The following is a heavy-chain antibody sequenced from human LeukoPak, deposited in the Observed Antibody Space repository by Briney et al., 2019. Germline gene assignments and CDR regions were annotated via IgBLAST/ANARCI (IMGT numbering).Heavy chain of an antibody. CDR1: GDSVFSNRAA. J-gene: IGHJ4*02. D-gene: IGHD2-8*02. CDR2: TYYRSKWYN. V-gene: IGHV6-1*01. Sequence: SQTLSLTCAISGDSVFSNRAAWNWIRQSPSRGLEWPGRTYYRSKWYNDYAVSVKSRVSINPDTSKNQFSLQLNSVTPEDTAVYYCARDTGFDFDYWGQGTLVTVSA. CDR3: ARDTGFDFDY.